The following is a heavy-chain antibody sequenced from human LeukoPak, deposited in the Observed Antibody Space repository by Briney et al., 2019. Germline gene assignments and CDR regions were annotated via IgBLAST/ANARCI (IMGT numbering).Heavy chain of an antibody. CDR1: GGSISSYY. J-gene: IGHJ4*02. CDR3: ARETPYGSGSYPFDY. Sequence: SETLSLTCTVSGGSISSYYWSWIRQPAGKGLEWIGRIYTSGSTNYDPSLKSRVTMSVDTSKNQFSLKLSSVTAADTAVYYCARETPYGSGSYPFDYWGQGILVTVSS. CDR2: IYTSGST. V-gene: IGHV4-4*07. D-gene: IGHD3-10*01.